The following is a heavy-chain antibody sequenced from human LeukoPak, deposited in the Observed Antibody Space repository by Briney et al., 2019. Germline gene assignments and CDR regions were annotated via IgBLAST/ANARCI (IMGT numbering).Heavy chain of an antibody. CDR1: GGSISSSSYY. V-gene: IGHV4-39*07. Sequence: SETLSLTCTVSGGSISSSSYYWGWIRQPPGKGLEWIGSIYYSGSTYYNPSLKSRVTISVDTSKNQFSLKLSSVTAAVTALYYCASLAREYTAHDPINIGPVDWGQGTLSPSRQ. J-gene: IGHJ1*01. CDR3: ASLAREYTAHDPINIGPVD. D-gene: IGHD5-12*01. CDR2: IYYSGST.